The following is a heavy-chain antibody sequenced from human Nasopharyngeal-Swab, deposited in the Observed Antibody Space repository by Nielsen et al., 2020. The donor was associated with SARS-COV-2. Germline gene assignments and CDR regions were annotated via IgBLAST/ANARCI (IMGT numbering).Heavy chain of an antibody. CDR2: IIPIFGTA. J-gene: IGHJ6*03. CDR3: AVGATGYCYMDV. CDR1: GGTFSSYA. Sequence: SVQVSCKASGGTFSSYAISWVRQAPGQGLEWMGGIIPIFGTANYAQKFQGGVTITADESTSTAYMELSSLRSEDTAVYYCAVGATGYCYMDVWGKGTTVTVSS. D-gene: IGHD1-26*01. V-gene: IGHV1-69*13.